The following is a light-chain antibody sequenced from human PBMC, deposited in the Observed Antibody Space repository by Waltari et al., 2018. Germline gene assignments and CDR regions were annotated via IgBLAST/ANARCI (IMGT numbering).Light chain of an antibody. CDR1: QRLRST. J-gene: IGKJ1*01. CDR2: GTS. V-gene: IGKV3D-15*01. Sequence: EVVMTQSPVTLSLSPGESATLSCRASQRLRSTFAWFQQKPGQPPRLLIFGTSTRATGVPARFSGSGSGTEFSLTISSLQPEDFATYYCQQYDYWPWTFGQGTRVEAK. CDR3: QQYDYWPWT.